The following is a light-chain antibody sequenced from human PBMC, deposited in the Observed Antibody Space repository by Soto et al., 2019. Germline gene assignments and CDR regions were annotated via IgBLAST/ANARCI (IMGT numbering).Light chain of an antibody. CDR3: QQSNTMPWT. J-gene: IGKJ1*01. CDR2: AAS. Sequence: DIQMTQSPSSLPASVGDRVTIACRASQSISGYLNWYQKKSGQAPKLLMYAASTLQSGVPSRFSGSGSGTEFTLTISSLQPEDSATYFCQQSNTMPWTFGQGTKVDIK. V-gene: IGKV1-39*01. CDR1: QSISGY.